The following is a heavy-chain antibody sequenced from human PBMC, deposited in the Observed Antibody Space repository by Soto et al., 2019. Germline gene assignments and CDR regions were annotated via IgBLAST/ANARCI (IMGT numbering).Heavy chain of an antibody. J-gene: IGHJ6*02. CDR1: DGAISSYY. CDR2: VYYSGNT. D-gene: IGHD6-6*01. Sequence: SGTQSLTCTVSDGAISSYYWCWKRQHPSKGLEWLGNVYYSGNTNYNPSFQSRVTISVDTSNKWFALKLNSVTAADTAVYYCAIRAYSSSSDYYYGMDGWGQGTTVNVSS. V-gene: IGHV4-59*01. CDR3: AIRAYSSSSDYYYGMDG.